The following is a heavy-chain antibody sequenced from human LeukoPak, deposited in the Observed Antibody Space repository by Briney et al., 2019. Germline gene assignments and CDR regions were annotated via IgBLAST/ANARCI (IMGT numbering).Heavy chain of an antibody. D-gene: IGHD6-13*01. J-gene: IGHJ5*02. Sequence: ASVKVSCKASGYTFTGYYMHWVRQAPGQGLEWMGWINRNSGGTNYAQKFQGRVTMTRDTSISTAYMELSRLRSDDTAVYYCAREGDGIAAAGTVYWFDPWGQGTLVTVSS. CDR3: AREGDGIAAAGTVYWFDP. V-gene: IGHV1-2*02. CDR2: INRNSGGT. CDR1: GYTFTGYY.